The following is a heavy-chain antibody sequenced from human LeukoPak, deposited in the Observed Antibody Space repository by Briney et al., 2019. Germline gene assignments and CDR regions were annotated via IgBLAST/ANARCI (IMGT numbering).Heavy chain of an antibody. CDR2: IYYSGST. J-gene: IGHJ4*02. CDR1: GGSINSYY. CDR3: ARGFYYIDSSGFIDF. V-gene: IGHV4-59*01. Sequence: SETLSLTCTVSGGSINSYYWNWLRQSPGRGLEWIGYIYYSGSTDYNPSLKSRVTISVDTSQNQFSLKLTSVTAADTAVYYCARGFYYIDSSGFIDFWGQGALVTVSS. D-gene: IGHD3-22*01.